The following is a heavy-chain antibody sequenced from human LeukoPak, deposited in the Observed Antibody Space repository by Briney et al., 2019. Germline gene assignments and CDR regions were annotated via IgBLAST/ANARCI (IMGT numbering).Heavy chain of an antibody. D-gene: IGHD6-19*01. V-gene: IGHV3-23*01. CDR2: ISGSGGST. CDR3: AKWRGSGPYYYGTDV. Sequence: GGSLRLSCAASGFTFSSYAMSWVRQAPGKGLEWVSAISGSGGSTYYADSVKGRFTISRDNSKNTLYLQMNSLRAEDTAVYYCAKWRGSGPYYYGTDVWGQGTTVTVSS. J-gene: IGHJ6*02. CDR1: GFTFSSYA.